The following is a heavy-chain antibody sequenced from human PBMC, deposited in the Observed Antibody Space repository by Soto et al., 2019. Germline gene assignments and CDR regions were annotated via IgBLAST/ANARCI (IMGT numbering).Heavy chain of an antibody. J-gene: IGHJ6*02. CDR2: IIPIFGTA. CDR3: ARQGEISGSYYYGMDV. D-gene: IGHD3-22*01. Sequence: QGQLVQSGAEVKKPGSSVKVSCKASGGTFSSYTISWVRQAPGQGLEWMGGIIPIFGTANYAQRFQGRVTITADESTSTAYLELSSLRSEDTAVYYCARQGEISGSYYYGMDVWGQGTTVIVSS. CDR1: GGTFSSYT. V-gene: IGHV1-69*12.